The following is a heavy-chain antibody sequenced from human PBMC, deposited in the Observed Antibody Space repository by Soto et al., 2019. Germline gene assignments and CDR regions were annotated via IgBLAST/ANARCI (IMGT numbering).Heavy chain of an antibody. V-gene: IGHV3-15*07. CDR2: IKSKTDGGTT. CDR3: TTDEGQQLRSYYGMDV. Sequence: PGGSLRLSCAASGFTFSNAWMNWIRQAPGKGLEWVGRIKSKTDGGTTDYAAPVKGRFTISRDDSKNTLYLQMNSLKTEDTAVYYCTTDEGQQLRSYYGMDVWGQGTTVTVSS. D-gene: IGHD6-13*01. J-gene: IGHJ6*02. CDR1: GFTFSNAW.